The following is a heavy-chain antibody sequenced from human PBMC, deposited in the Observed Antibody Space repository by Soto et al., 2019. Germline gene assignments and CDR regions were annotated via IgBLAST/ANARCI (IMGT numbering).Heavy chain of an antibody. Sequence: GGSLRLSCAASGFTFSSYAMSWVRQAPGKGLEWVSAISGSGGSTYYADSVKGLFTISRDNSKNTLYLQMNSLRAEASAVYYGAKDLLGSHAFDIWGQGTMVTVSS. CDR1: GFTFSSYA. CDR3: AKDLLGSHAFDI. D-gene: IGHD1-26*01. J-gene: IGHJ3*02. V-gene: IGHV3-23*01. CDR2: ISGSGGST.